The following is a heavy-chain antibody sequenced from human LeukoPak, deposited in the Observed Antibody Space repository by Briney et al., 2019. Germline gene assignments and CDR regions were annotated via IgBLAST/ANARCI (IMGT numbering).Heavy chain of an antibody. V-gene: IGHV3-30-3*01. J-gene: IGHJ4*02. CDR3: AKAKDYVWVSYRYTDQYYFDY. CDR2: ISYVERKI. D-gene: IGHD3-16*02. CDR1: GFTFSSYT. Sequence: GWSLSLSCASSGFTFSSYTMNWLRAAPGKGLEWVAGISYVERKIFYGDSVKGRYTISRDNSKETVYLQINRLRTEDTAVYDCAKAKDYVWVSYRYTDQYYFDYGGQGTLVTVSS.